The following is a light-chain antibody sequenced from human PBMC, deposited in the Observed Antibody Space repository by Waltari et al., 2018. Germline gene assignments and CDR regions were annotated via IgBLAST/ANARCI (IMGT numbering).Light chain of an antibody. Sequence: SYELTQPPSVSVSPGQTASITCSGDKLGDKYACWYQQKPGQSPVLVIYQDSKRPSGIPERFSGSNSGNPATLTISGTQAMDEADYYRQAWDSSTAVLGGGTKLTVL. J-gene: IGLJ2*01. CDR1: KLGDKY. V-gene: IGLV3-1*01. CDR2: QDS. CDR3: QAWDSSTAV.